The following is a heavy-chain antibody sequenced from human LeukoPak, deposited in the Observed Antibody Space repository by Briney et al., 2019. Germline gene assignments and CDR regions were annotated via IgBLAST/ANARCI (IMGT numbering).Heavy chain of an antibody. J-gene: IGHJ6*02. D-gene: IGHD1-26*01. CDR1: GFTFSSYW. Sequence: PGGSLRLSCAASGFTFSSYWMSWVRQAPGKGLEWVANIKRDGSEKYYVDSVKGRFTISRDNAKNSLYLQMNSLRAEDTAVYYCARDAEGGSYYDYYYYYGMDVWGQGTTVTVSS. CDR3: ARDAEGGSYYDYYYYYGMDV. CDR2: IKRDGSEK. V-gene: IGHV3-7*03.